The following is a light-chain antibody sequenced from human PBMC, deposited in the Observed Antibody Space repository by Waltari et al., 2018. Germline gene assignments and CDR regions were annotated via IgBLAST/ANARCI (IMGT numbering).Light chain of an antibody. CDR2: DAS. CDR3: QQYVISPTT. J-gene: IGKJ2*01. CDR1: HSVSSNY. Sequence: EIVLTQSPVTLSLSPGERATLSCRASHSVSSNYLAWYQQKPGQAPRLLIYDASNRATGIPDRCSGSGSGTDFTLTISRLEPEDLAVYYCQQYVISPTTFGQGTKLEIK. V-gene: IGKV3-20*01.